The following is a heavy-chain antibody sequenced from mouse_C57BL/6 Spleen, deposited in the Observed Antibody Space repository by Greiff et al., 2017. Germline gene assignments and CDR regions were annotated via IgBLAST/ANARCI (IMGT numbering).Heavy chain of an antibody. CDR2: INPSSGYT. CDR3: ARGATYYDYDGGDFDY. V-gene: IGHV1-7*01. CDR1: GYTFTSYW. Sequence: VQLQQSGAELAKPGASVKLSCKASGYTFTSYWMHWVKQRPGQGLEWIGYINPSSGYTKYNQKFKDKATLTADKSSSTAYMQLSSRTYEDSAVYYCARGATYYDYDGGDFDYWGQGTTLTVSS. D-gene: IGHD2-4*01. J-gene: IGHJ2*01.